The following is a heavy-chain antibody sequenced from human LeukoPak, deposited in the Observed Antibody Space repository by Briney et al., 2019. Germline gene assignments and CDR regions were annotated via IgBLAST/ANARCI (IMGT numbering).Heavy chain of an antibody. Sequence: KPSETLSLPCAVYGGSFSGYYRRWSRPPPGKGLEWIGEINHSGSTNYNPSLKIRVTISVDTSKNQFSLKLSSVTAADTAVYYCARRKRSGCSSTSCLLNWFDPWGQGTLVTVSS. V-gene: IGHV4-34*01. CDR2: INHSGST. CDR3: ARRKRSGCSSTSCLLNWFDP. CDR1: GGSFSGYY. D-gene: IGHD2-2*01. J-gene: IGHJ5*02.